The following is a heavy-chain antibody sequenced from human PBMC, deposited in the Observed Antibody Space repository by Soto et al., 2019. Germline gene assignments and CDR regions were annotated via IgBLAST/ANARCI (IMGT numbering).Heavy chain of an antibody. Sequence: EVQLVESGGGLVKPGGSLRLSCAASGFTFSSYWMHWVRQAPGKGLVWVSRINSDGSSTSYADSVKGRFTISRDNAKNTLYRQMNRLSAEETAVYYCASVGMWWAGGFDFWGQGTMVTVSS. V-gene: IGHV3-74*01. CDR2: INSDGSST. J-gene: IGHJ3*01. CDR1: GFTFSSYW. CDR3: ASVGMWWAGGFDF. D-gene: IGHD2-21*01.